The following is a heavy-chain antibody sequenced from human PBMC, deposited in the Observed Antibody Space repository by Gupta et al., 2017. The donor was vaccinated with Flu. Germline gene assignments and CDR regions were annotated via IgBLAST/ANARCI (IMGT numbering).Heavy chain of an antibody. CDR3: ARKGGGHCSGGTCYSFDY. D-gene: IGHD2-15*01. Sequence: QVQLVQSGAEVKKPGSSVKVSCKASGVTFRSYVINWVRQAPGQGLEWMGGIIPFLGPTNYAQKFQGRVTITADESTSTAYMELSSRRSEDTAVYYGARKGGGHCSGGTCYSFDYWGQGTLVTGSS. J-gene: IGHJ4*02. V-gene: IGHV1-69*01. CDR1: GVTFRSYV. CDR2: IIPFLGPT.